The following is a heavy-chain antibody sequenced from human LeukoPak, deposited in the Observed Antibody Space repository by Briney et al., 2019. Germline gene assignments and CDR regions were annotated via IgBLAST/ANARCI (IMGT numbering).Heavy chain of an antibody. CDR3: ARRVSVRGYSSSWVDY. J-gene: IGHJ4*02. D-gene: IGHD6-13*01. Sequence: GESLKISCKGSGCSFTSYWIGWVRQMPGKGLEWMGIIYPGDSDTRYSPSFQGQVTISAGKSISTAYLQWSSLKASDTAMYYCARRVSVRGYSSSWVDYWGQGTLVTVSS. V-gene: IGHV5-51*01. CDR2: IYPGDSDT. CDR1: GCSFTSYW.